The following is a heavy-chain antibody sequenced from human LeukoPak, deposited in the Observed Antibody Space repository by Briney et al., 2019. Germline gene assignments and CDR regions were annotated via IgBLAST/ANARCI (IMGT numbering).Heavy chain of an antibody. CDR2: ISYDGSNK. D-gene: IGHD6-13*01. V-gene: IGHV3-30*18. CDR3: AKPPRSIAAAGSAFDI. J-gene: IGHJ3*02. CDR1: GFTFSSYG. Sequence: PGGSLRLSCAASGFTFSSYGMHWVRQAPGKGLEWVAVISYDGSNKYYADSVKGRFTISRDNSKNTLYLQMNSLRAEDTAVYYCAKPPRSIAAAGSAFDIWGQGTMVTVSS.